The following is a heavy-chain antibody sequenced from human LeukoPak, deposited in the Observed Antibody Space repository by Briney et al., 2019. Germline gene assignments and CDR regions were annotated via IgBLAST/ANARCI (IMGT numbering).Heavy chain of an antibody. Sequence: GGSLRLSCAASGFTFNYYAMSWVRQAPGKGREWVSGISDNEGSTYYTDSVKGRFTISRDNTKNTVYLQMNNLRPDDTAVYFCARHDSFIPYWGQGTLVTVSS. J-gene: IGHJ4*02. CDR2: ISDNEGST. D-gene: IGHD5-18*01. CDR3: ARHDSFIPY. CDR1: GFTFNYYA. V-gene: IGHV3-23*01.